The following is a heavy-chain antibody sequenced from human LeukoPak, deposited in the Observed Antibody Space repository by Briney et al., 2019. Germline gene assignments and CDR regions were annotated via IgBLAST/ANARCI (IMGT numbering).Heavy chain of an antibody. Sequence: GGSLRLSCTASGFTFTNAWMNWVRQAPGKGLEWVGRIKSKADGETIDYAAPVKGRFTFSRDDSKNMLYLQMNSLKSEDTAVYYCSTLTSRGLSDSWGQGTLVTVSS. CDR2: IKSKADGETI. V-gene: IGHV3-15*07. CDR3: STLTSRGLSDS. CDR1: GFTFTNAW. D-gene: IGHD1-20*01. J-gene: IGHJ4*02.